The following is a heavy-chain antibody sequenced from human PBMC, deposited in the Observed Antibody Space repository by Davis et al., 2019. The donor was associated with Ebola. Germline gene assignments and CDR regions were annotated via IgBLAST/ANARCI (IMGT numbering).Heavy chain of an antibody. CDR1: VITFSSYA. Sequence: GGSLRLSCTDSVITFSSYAMTWVRQAPGKGLERVSAISGRGSSTYYADSVKGRFTISRDNSKKTLYLQMNSLRAEDTAVYYCAKSGLSFGVVKYHYGMDVWGKGTTVTVSS. CDR2: ISGRGSST. V-gene: IGHV3-23*01. J-gene: IGHJ6*04. D-gene: IGHD3-3*01. CDR3: AKSGLSFGVVKYHYGMDV.